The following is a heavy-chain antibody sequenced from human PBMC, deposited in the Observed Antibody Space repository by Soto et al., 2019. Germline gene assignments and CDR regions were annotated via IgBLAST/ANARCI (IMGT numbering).Heavy chain of an antibody. CDR2: IYHSGST. CDR3: ARGQTTVTTLDY. D-gene: IGHD4-17*01. Sequence: SETLSLTCAVSGGSISSGGYSWYWIRQPPGKGLEWIGYIYHSGSTYYNPSLKSRVTISVDRSKNQFSLKLSSVTAADTAVYYCARGQTTVTTLDYWGQGTLVTVSS. CDR1: GGSISSGGYS. J-gene: IGHJ4*02. V-gene: IGHV4-30-2*01.